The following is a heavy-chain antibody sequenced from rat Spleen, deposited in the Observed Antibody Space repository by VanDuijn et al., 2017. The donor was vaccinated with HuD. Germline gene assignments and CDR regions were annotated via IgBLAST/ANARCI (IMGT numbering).Heavy chain of an antibody. J-gene: IGHJ1*01. CDR3: TTDGANWEDYWYFDF. V-gene: IGHV5-20*01. Sequence: EVQLVESGGGLVQPGRSMKLSCAASGFTFDDYHMAWVRQAPTKGLEWVASIRYDGSSTYYRDSVKGRFTISRDNAKSTLYLQMHSLRSEDTATYYCTTDGANWEDYWYFDFWGPGTMVTVSS. CDR2: IRYDGSST. D-gene: IGHD5-1*01. CDR1: GFTFDDYH.